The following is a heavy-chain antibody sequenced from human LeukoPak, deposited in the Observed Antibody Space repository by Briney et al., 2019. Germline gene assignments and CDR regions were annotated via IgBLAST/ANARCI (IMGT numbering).Heavy chain of an antibody. CDR2: IYSGDSDT. J-gene: IGHJ3*02. D-gene: IGHD5-18*01. Sequence: GESLKISCQGSGYSFTSYWIGWVRQMPWKGREWMGIIYSGDSDTRYSPSFQGQVPISADKSISTAYLQWSSLKASDTAMYYCARPLTAYSYGGVDIWGQGTMVTVSS. CDR1: GYSFTSYW. V-gene: IGHV5-51*01. CDR3: ARPLTAYSYGGVDI.